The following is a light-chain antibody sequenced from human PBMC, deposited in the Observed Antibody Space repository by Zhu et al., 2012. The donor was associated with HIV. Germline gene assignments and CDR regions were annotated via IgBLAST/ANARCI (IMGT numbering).Light chain of an antibody. J-gene: IGKJ4*01. V-gene: IGKV3-11*01. Sequence: IVLTQSPATLSLSPGERAAVSCRASQSVSSYLAWYQQKPGQAPRLLIYDASKRATGIPARFSGSGSGTDFTLTISSLEPEDFALYYCQQRSNWPLTFSGGTKVEIK. CDR2: DAS. CDR3: QQRSNWPLT. CDR1: QSVSSY.